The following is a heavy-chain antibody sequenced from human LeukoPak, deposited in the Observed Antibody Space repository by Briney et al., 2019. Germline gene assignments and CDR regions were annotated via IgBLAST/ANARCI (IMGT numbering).Heavy chain of an antibody. V-gene: IGHV3-23*01. J-gene: IGHJ4*02. D-gene: IGHD3-10*01. CDR3: ARDTQGVRGLIRDPDY. Sequence: PGGSLRLSCAASGFTFSSYAMSWVRQAPGKGLEGVSAISGSGGSTYYADSVKGRFTISRDNSKNTLYLQMNSLRSEDTAVYYCARDTQGVRGLIRDPDYWGQGTLVTVSS. CDR1: GFTFSSYA. CDR2: ISGSGGST.